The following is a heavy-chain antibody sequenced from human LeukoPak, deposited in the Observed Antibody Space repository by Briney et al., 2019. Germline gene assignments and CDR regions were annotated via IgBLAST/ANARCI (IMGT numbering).Heavy chain of an antibody. V-gene: IGHV3-7*01. CDR1: GFTFSSYW. Sequence: PGGSLRLSCAASGFTFSSYWMSWVRQVPGKGLEWVAKIKQDGSEKYYVDSVKGRFIISRDNGKNSLYLQMNSLTAEDTAVYFCARDPETRSYYDSSGYSGAFHHWGQGTLVTVSS. CDR2: IKQDGSEK. J-gene: IGHJ1*01. D-gene: IGHD3-22*01. CDR3: ARDPETRSYYDSSGYSGAFHH.